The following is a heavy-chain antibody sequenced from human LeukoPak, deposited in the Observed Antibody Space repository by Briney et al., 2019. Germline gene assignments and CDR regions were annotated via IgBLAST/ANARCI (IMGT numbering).Heavy chain of an antibody. V-gene: IGHV3-23*01. CDR3: AKMELGYCSGGSCRYFDY. CDR1: GFTFSSYA. D-gene: IGHD2-15*01. Sequence: GGSLRLSCAASGFTFSSYAMSWVRQAPGKGLEWVSAISGSGGSTYYADSVKGRFTISRDNSKNTLYLQMNSLRAEDTAVYYCAKMELGYCSGGSCRYFDYWGQGTLVTVSS. J-gene: IGHJ4*02. CDR2: ISGSGGST.